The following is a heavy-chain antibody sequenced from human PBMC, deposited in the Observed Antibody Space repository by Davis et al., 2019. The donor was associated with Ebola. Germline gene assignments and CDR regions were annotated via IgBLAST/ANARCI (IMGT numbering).Heavy chain of an antibody. J-gene: IGHJ4*02. Sequence: SVKVSCKTSGGSFSSHPISWVRQAPRQGLEWMGGIIPIIGTPHYAQKFQGRITITADASTSTAYMELSSLRSEDTATYFCARDFDGGNYYFDYWGPGTPVTVSS. CDR3: ARDFDGGNYYFDY. V-gene: IGHV1-69*13. D-gene: IGHD3-9*01. CDR2: IIPIIGTP. CDR1: GGSFSSHP.